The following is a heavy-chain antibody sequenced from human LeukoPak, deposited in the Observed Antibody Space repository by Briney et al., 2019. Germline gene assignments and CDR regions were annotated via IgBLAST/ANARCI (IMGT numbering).Heavy chain of an antibody. D-gene: IGHD6-19*01. CDR2: IYYSGST. V-gene: IGHV4-39*07. CDR3: ARDSPGYSSGWYDDY. Sequence: PSETLSLTCTVSGGSISSSSYYWGWIRQPPGKGLEWIGSIYYSGSTYYNPSLKSRVTISVDTSKNQFSLKLSSVTAADTAVYYCARDSPGYSSGWYDDYWGQGTLVTVSS. CDR1: GGSISSSSYY. J-gene: IGHJ4*02.